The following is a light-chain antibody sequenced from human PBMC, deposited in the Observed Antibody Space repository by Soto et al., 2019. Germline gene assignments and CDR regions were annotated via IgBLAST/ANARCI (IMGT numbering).Light chain of an antibody. Sequence: IPITPAPSTLAASVRDRVTITFRASQSISSWLAWYQQKPGKAPKLLIYDASSLESGVPSRFSGSGSGTEFTLTISSLQPDDFATYYCQQYNRYWRTFGQGTKVDIK. V-gene: IGKV1-5*01. CDR1: QSISSW. J-gene: IGKJ1*01. CDR2: DAS. CDR3: QQYNRYWRT.